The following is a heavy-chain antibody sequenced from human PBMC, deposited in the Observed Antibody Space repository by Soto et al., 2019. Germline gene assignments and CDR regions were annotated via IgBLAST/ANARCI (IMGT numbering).Heavy chain of an antibody. Sequence: GGSLRLSCAASDFTVGNNYMTWVRQAPGKGLEWVSVIYSGGGTMYTDSVKGRFTISRDNSKNTVYLQMNSLTAEDTALYYCAKATATGGGAFDICGQGTMVTVSS. CDR2: IYSGGGT. CDR3: AKATATGGGAFDI. CDR1: DFTVGNNY. V-gene: IGHV3-53*01. D-gene: IGHD2-8*02. J-gene: IGHJ3*02.